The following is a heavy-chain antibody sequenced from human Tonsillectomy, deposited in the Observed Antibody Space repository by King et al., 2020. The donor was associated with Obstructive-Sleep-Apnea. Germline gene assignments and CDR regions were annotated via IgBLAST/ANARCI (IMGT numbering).Heavy chain of an antibody. Sequence: VQLVESGGGVVQPGRSLRLSCAASGFTFSSYAMHWVRQAPGKGLEWVAVISYDGSNKYYADSVKGRFTISRDNSKNTLYLQMNSLRAEDTAVYYCAREGDSSGWYGGDLDYWGQGTLVTVSS. D-gene: IGHD6-19*01. CDR1: GFTFSSYA. CDR3: AREGDSSGWYGGDLDY. J-gene: IGHJ4*02. CDR2: ISYDGSNK. V-gene: IGHV3-30-3*01.